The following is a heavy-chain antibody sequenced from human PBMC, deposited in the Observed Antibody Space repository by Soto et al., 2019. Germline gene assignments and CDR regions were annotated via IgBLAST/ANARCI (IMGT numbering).Heavy chain of an antibody. Sequence: PGGSLRLSXAASGFPFGENAMSWVRQAPGKGLEWVSGISDSGATTYYADSVRGRFTISRDNSKNTLYLQMKSLRAEDSASYYCANEDTSSGSLDYWGQGALVTVS. CDR1: GFPFGENA. V-gene: IGHV3-23*01. J-gene: IGHJ4*02. CDR2: ISDSGATT. D-gene: IGHD6-19*01. CDR3: ANEDTSSGSLDY.